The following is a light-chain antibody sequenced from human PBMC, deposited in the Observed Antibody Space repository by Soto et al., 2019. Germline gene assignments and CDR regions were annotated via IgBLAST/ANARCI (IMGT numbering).Light chain of an antibody. V-gene: IGKV3-15*01. Sequence: EIMLTQSPATPSVSPGETATLSCRASQSVSTKLAWYQQKPGQAPRLLINGASTRATGIPARFSGSGSGTEFTLTISSLQSEDFAVYYCQQYNNWPQTFGQGTKVDIK. CDR1: QSVSTK. J-gene: IGKJ1*01. CDR3: QQYNNWPQT. CDR2: GAS.